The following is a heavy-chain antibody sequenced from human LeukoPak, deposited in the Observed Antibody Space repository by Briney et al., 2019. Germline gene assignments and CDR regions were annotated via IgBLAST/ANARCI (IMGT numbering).Heavy chain of an antibody. Sequence: SVKVCCKASGGTFSSYAIRWVRQAQGQGFEWMGRILPIFGTANYAQKFQGRVTITADKSTSTAYMELSSLRSEDTAVYYCARDSYYYGSGSYYLFDYWGQGTLVTVSS. D-gene: IGHD3-10*01. CDR3: ARDSYYYGSGSYYLFDY. J-gene: IGHJ4*02. CDR1: GGTFSSYA. CDR2: ILPIFGTA. V-gene: IGHV1-69*06.